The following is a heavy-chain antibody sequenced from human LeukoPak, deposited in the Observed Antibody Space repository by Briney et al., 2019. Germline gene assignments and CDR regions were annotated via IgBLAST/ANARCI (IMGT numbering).Heavy chain of an antibody. CDR1: GFTFTNSW. J-gene: IGHJ4*02. Sequence: PGGSLRLSCVASGFTFTNSWMHWVRQGPGKGLVWISRISPDGSNTKYADSVKGRLTISRDNAKNTLYLQMNSLRAEDTAVYYCARGLKQADYWGQGTLVTVSS. CDR3: ARGLKQADY. CDR2: ISPDGSNT. V-gene: IGHV3-74*03.